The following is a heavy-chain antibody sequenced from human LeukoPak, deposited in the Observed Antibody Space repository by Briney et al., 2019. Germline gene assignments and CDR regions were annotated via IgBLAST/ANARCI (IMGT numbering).Heavy chain of an antibody. CDR1: GGSISSYY. V-gene: IGHV4-59*01. D-gene: IGHD1-26*01. J-gene: IGHJ5*02. CDR3: ARDELGVNWFDP. Sequence: PSETLSLTCTVSGGSISSYYWSWIRQPPGKGLEWIGYIYYSGSTNYNPSLKSGVTISVDTSKNQFSLKLSSVTAADTAVYYCARDELGVNWFDPWGQGTLVTVSS. CDR2: IYYSGST.